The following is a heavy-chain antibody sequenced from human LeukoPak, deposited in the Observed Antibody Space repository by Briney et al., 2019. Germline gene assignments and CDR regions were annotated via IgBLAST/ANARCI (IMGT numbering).Heavy chain of an antibody. Sequence: PSETLSLTCTVSGGSISNYYWSWIRQPPGKGLEWIGYIYYSGSTNYNPSLKSRVTISVDTSKNQFSLKLSSVTAADTAVYYCGRYLTPSALSVFDIWGQGTMVTVSS. J-gene: IGHJ3*02. CDR3: GRYLTPSALSVFDI. CDR2: IYYSGST. D-gene: IGHD2-2*01. CDR1: GGSISNYY. V-gene: IGHV4-59*01.